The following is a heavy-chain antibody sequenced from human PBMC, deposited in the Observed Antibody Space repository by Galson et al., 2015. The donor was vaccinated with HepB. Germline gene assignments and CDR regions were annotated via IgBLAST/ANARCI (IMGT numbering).Heavy chain of an antibody. V-gene: IGHV3-30*03. CDR2: ISYDGSNK. J-gene: IGHJ4*02. D-gene: IGHD6-13*01. CDR1: GFTFSSYG. CDR3: ATNLAAAGLVPDY. Sequence: PLRLSCAASGFTFSSYGMHWVRQALGKGLEWVAVISYDGSNKYYADSVKGRFTISRDNSKNTLYLQMNSLRAEDTAVYYCATNLAAAGLVPDYWGQGTLVTVSS.